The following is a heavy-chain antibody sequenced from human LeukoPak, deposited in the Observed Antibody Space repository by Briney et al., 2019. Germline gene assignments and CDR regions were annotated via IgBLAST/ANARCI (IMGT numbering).Heavy chain of an antibody. V-gene: IGHV3-7*01. J-gene: IGHJ4*02. CDR1: GFTFTNSW. CDR3: TRDTDGSLDY. D-gene: IGHD1-26*01. Sequence: GGSLRLSCAASGFTFTNSWMAWVRQAPGKGLEWVANIKQDGSTKHCADSLKGRFTISRDNPKNSLYLQMNNLRADDTAVYYCTRDTDGSLDYWGQGILVTVAS. CDR2: IKQDGSTK.